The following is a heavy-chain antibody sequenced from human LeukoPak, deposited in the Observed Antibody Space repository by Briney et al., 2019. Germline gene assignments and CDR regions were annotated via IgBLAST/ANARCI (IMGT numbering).Heavy chain of an antibody. CDR1: GGTFSSYA. CDR3: ARAPRYCSGGSCYSFGNWFDP. D-gene: IGHD2-15*01. CDR2: IIPILGIA. Sequence: SVKVSCKASGGTFSSYAISWVRQAPGQGLEWMGRIIPILGIANYAQKFQGRVTITADKSTSTAYMELGSLRSEDTAVYYCARAPRYCSGGSCYSFGNWFDPWGQGTLVTVSS. V-gene: IGHV1-69*04. J-gene: IGHJ5*02.